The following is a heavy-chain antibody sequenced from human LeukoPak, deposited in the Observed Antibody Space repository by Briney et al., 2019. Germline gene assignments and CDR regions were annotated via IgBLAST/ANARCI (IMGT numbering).Heavy chain of an antibody. D-gene: IGHD6-19*01. Sequence: SETLSLTCTVSGGSISSSSYYWGWIRQPPGKGLEWIGSIYYSGSTYYNPSLKSRVTISVDTSKNQFSLKLSSVTAADTAVYYCAGTSGSGWYWGQGTLVTVSS. CDR1: GGSISSSSYY. J-gene: IGHJ4*02. V-gene: IGHV4-39*01. CDR3: AGTSGSGWY. CDR2: IYYSGST.